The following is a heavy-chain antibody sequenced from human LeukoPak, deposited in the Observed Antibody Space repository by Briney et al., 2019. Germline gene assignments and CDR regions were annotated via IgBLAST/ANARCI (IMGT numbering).Heavy chain of an antibody. J-gene: IGHJ6*03. CDR2: IWYDGSNK. D-gene: IGHD5-18*01. CDR1: GFTFRGYA. Sequence: GGSLRLSCAASGFTFRGYAMHWVRQAPGKGLEWVTVIWYDGSNKYYADSVKGRFTISRDNSKNTLYLQMNSLRAEDTAVYYCAVGGYNDGGADLRYYYMSVWGKGTTVTVPS. CDR3: AVGGYNDGGADLRYYYMSV. V-gene: IGHV3-33*01.